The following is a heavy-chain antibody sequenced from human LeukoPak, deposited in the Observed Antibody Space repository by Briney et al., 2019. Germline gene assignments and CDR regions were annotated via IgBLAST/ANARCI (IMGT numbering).Heavy chain of an antibody. CDR3: ARIKSPYCSSTSCYGGYMDV. CDR2: IYHSGST. J-gene: IGHJ6*03. D-gene: IGHD2-2*01. CDR1: GGSISSGDYY. Sequence: SQTLSLTCTVSGGSISSGDYYWSWIRQPPGKGLEWIGYIYHSGSTYYNPSLKSRVTISVDRSKNQFSLKLSSVTAADTAVYYCARIKSPYCSSTSCYGGYMDVWGKGTTVTVSS. V-gene: IGHV4-30-2*01.